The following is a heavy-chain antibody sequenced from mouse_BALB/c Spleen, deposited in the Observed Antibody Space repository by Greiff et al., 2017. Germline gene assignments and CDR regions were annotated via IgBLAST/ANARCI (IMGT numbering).Heavy chain of an antibody. Sequence: EVQLQESGPSLVKPSQTLSLTCSVTGDSITSGYWNWIRKFPGHKLEYMGYISYSGSTYYNPPHKSRISITRATSKNQFFLKLNSVTTEDTATYYCARVDYYGSSYRGYAMDYWGQGTSVTVSS. V-gene: IGHV3-8*02. D-gene: IGHD1-1*01. J-gene: IGHJ4*01. CDR2: ISYSGST. CDR1: GDSITSGY. CDR3: ARVDYYGSSYRGYAMDY.